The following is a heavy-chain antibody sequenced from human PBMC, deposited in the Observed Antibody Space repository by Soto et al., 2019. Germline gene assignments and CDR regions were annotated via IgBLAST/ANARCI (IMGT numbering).Heavy chain of an antibody. J-gene: IGHJ4*02. V-gene: IGHV5-10-1*01. CDR2: IDPSDSQT. D-gene: IGHD3-22*01. CDR1: GYSFAGYW. CDR3: ARQIYDSDTGPNFQYYFDS. Sequence: GESLKISCKGSGYSFAGYWITWVRQKPGKGLEWMGRIDPSDSQTYYSPSFRGHVTISATKSITTVFLRWSSPRASDTAMYYCARQIYDSDTGPNFQYYFDSWGPGTLVTVSS.